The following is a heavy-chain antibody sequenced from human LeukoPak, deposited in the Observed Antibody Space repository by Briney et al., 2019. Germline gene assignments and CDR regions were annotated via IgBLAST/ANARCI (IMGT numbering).Heavy chain of an antibody. CDR3: ARGEETATLDY. V-gene: IGHV3-21*01. J-gene: IGHJ4*02. D-gene: IGHD5-24*01. CDR1: GFTFSSFS. CDR2: VSSRRSYI. Sequence: PGGSLRLSCAASGFTFSSFSMNWVRQAPGKGLEWVSSVSSRRSYISYADSVKGRFTTSRDNAKNSLYLQMNSLRAEDTAVYYCARGEETATLDYWGQGTLVTVSS.